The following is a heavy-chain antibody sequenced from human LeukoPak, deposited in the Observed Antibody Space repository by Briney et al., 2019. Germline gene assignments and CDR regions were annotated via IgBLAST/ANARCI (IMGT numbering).Heavy chain of an antibody. V-gene: IGHV1-46*01. CDR1: GYTFTSYY. CDR3: ARAFLHDYGDYTYYFDH. D-gene: IGHD4-17*01. J-gene: IGHJ4*02. CDR2: INPSGGST. Sequence: ASVKVSCKASGYTFTSYYMHWVRQAPGQGLEWMGIINPSGGSTSYAQKFQGRVTMTRDMSTSTVYMELSSLRSEDTAVYYCARAFLHDYGDYTYYFDHWGQGTLVTVSS.